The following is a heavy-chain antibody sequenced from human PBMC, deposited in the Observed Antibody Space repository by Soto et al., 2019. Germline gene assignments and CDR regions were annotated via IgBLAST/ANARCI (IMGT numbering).Heavy chain of an antibody. V-gene: IGHV4-30-4*01. D-gene: IGHD3-10*01. CDR3: ARAGPYYYGSGSYVYGMDV. CDR1: GGSISSGDYY. J-gene: IGHJ6*02. CDR2: IYYSGST. Sequence: PSETLSLTCTVSGGSISSGDYYWSWIRQPPGKGLEWIGYIYYSGSTYYNPSLKSRVTISVDTSKNQFSLKLSSVTAADTAVYYCARAGPYYYGSGSYVYGMDVWGQGTTVTVSS.